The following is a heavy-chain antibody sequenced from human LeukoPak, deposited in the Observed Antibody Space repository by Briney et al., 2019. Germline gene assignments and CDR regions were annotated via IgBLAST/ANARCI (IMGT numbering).Heavy chain of an antibody. V-gene: IGHV1-18*01. D-gene: IGHD5-12*01. Sequence: GASVKVSCKASGYTFTISWVRQAPGQGLEWMGWIRAYNGNTNYAQKLQGRVTMTTDTSTSTAYMELRSLRSDDTAVYYCARGRYSGYDYYYYYMDVWGKGTTVTVSS. J-gene: IGHJ6*03. CDR2: IRAYNGNT. CDR3: ARGRYSGYDYYYYYMDV. CDR1: GYTFT.